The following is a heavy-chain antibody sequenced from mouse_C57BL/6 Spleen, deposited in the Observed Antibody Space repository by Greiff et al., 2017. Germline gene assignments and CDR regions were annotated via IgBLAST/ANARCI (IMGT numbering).Heavy chain of an antibody. CDR2: IDPETGGT. D-gene: IGHD1-1*01. J-gene: IGHJ3*01. Sequence: LVESGAELVRPGASVTLSCKASGYTFTDYEMHWVKQTPVHGLEWIGAIDPETGGTAYNQKFKGKAILTADKSSSTAYMELRSLTSEDSAVYYCSSYYGSSPWFAYWGQGTLVTVSA. CDR1: GYTFTDYE. CDR3: SSYYGSSPWFAY. V-gene: IGHV1-15*01.